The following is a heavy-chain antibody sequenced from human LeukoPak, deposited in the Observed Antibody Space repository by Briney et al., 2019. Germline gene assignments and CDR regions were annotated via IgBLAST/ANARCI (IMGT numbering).Heavy chain of an antibody. CDR1: GFTVSSNY. J-gene: IGHJ4*02. Sequence: GGSLRLSCAASGFTVSSNYMSWVRQAPGKGLEWVSIIYSGDGTFYADFVKGRFTISRDNSKNTLYLQMNGLRAEDTAVYYCARVGGNTPDYWGQGTLVTVSS. CDR2: IYSGDGT. V-gene: IGHV3-66*01. CDR3: ARVGGNTPDY. D-gene: IGHD3-16*01.